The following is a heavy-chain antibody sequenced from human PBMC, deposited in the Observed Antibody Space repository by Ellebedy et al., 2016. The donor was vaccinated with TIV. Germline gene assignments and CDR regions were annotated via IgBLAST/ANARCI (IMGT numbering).Heavy chain of an antibody. J-gene: IGHJ4*02. CDR1: GFIFGASG. D-gene: IGHD6-19*01. V-gene: IGHV3-30*02. CDR2: IRYDGSDK. Sequence: GESLKISCEASGFIFGASGMHWVRQAPGKGLEWVAFIRYDGSDKYYAESVKGRFPISSDDSKNTLYLQMNSLRSEDTAVYFCAKEPDNTGWYLCANWGQGTLVTVSS. CDR3: AKEPDNTGWYLCAN.